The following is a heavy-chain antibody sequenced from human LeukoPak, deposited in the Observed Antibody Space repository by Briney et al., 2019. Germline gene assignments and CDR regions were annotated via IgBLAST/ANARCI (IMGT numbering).Heavy chain of an antibody. CDR1: GGSISSDY. Sequence: PSETLSLTCTVSGGSISSDYCNWIRQPPGKGLEWIGYISYSGSTNYNPSLKSRVTISVDTSKNQFSLKLSSVTAADTAVYYCARHGDYYDSSGFQSFDYWGQGTLVTVSS. D-gene: IGHD3-22*01. CDR2: ISYSGST. J-gene: IGHJ4*02. CDR3: ARHGDYYDSSGFQSFDY. V-gene: IGHV4-59*08.